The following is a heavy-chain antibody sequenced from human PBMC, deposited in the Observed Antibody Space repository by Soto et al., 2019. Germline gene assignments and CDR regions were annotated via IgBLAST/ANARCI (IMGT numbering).Heavy chain of an antibody. CDR1: GFTFSSYA. D-gene: IGHD5-18*01. CDR2: ISYDGSNK. V-gene: IGHV3-30-3*01. CDR3: VRDDSIGGGYSYGSDLDY. Sequence: QVQLVESGGGVVQPGRSLRLSCAASGFTFSSYAMHWVRQAPGKGLEWVAVISYDGSNKYYADSVKGRFTISRDNSKNTLYLQMNSLRAEDTAVYYCVRDDSIGGGYSYGSDLDYWGQGTLVTVSS. J-gene: IGHJ4*02.